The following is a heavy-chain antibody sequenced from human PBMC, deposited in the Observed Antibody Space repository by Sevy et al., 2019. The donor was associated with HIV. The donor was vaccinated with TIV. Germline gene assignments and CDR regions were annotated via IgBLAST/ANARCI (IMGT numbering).Heavy chain of an antibody. J-gene: IGHJ6*02. Sequence: SETLSLTCTVSGGSISSYYWSWIRQPPGKGLEWIGYIYYSGSTNYNPSLKSRVTISVDTSKNQFSLKLSSVTAADTAVYYCARVKRGVPSMVRGAHLLNYYGMDVWGQGTTVTVSS. CDR2: IYYSGST. V-gene: IGHV4-59*01. CDR1: GGSISSYY. D-gene: IGHD3-10*01. CDR3: ARVKRGVPSMVRGAHLLNYYGMDV.